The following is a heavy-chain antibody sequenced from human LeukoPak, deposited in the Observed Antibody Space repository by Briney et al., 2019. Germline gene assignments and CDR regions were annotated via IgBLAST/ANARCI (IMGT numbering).Heavy chain of an antibody. CDR1: GFTFDDYG. D-gene: IGHD1-26*01. Sequence: PGGSLRLSCAASGFTFDDYGMSWVRQAPGKGLEWVSGTNWNGGSTGYADSVKGRFTISRDNAKNSLYLQMNSLRAEDTALYYCARGDSERGYYISLPLYGMDVWGKGTTVTVSS. CDR3: ARGDSERGYYISLPLYGMDV. J-gene: IGHJ6*04. V-gene: IGHV3-20*04. CDR2: TNWNGGST.